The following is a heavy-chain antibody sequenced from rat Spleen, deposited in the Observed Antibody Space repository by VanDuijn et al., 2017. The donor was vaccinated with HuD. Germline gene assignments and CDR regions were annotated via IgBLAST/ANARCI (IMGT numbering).Heavy chain of an antibody. CDR3: TRGIYYGYNAFVY. J-gene: IGHJ3*01. D-gene: IGHD1-9*01. CDR2: ISHDGSST. Sequence: EVQLVESDGGLVQPGRSLKLSCAVSGFTFSDNYMAWVRQAPTKGLEWVATISHDGSSTYYRDPEKGRISISRDNAKSTLYVQLNSLRSEDTATYFCTRGIYYGYNAFVYWGQGTLVTVSS. V-gene: IGHV5-29*01. CDR1: GFTFSDNY.